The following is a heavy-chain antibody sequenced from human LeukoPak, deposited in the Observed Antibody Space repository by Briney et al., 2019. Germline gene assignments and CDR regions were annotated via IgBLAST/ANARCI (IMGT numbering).Heavy chain of an antibody. CDR2: IIPILGTA. J-gene: IGHJ6*02. Sequence: SVKVSCKASGGTFSSYLISWMRQAPGQGLEWMGGIIPILGTANYAQKFQGRVTITADESTSTAYMELSSLRSEDTAVYYCARAFGIPSASTLFGVHYYHGMDIWGQGTTVTVSS. D-gene: IGHD3-10*02. CDR1: GGTFSSYL. CDR3: ARAFGIPSASTLFGVHYYHGMDI. V-gene: IGHV1-69*01.